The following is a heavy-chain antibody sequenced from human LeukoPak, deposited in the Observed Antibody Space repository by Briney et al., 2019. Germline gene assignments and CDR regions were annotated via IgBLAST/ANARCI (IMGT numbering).Heavy chain of an antibody. J-gene: IGHJ5*02. CDR2: ISSSTTFT. CDR3: ARGHLGLDP. Sequence: GGSLRLSCAASGFTFSDYYMSWIRQAPGKGLEWVSYISSSTTFTNYGDSVKGRFTISRDNAKNSLYLQMNSLRAEDTAVYYCARGHLGLDPRGEGTLVTVSS. CDR1: GFTFSDYY. V-gene: IGHV3-11*05.